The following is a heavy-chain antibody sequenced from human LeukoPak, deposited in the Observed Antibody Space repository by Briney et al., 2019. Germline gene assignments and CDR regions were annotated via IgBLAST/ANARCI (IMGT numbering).Heavy chain of an antibody. V-gene: IGHV3-7*05. CDR2: IKQDGSEK. CDR1: GFTFSSYW. Sequence: GGPLRLSCAASGFTFSSYWMSWVRQAPGKGLEWVANIKQDGSEKYYVDSVKGRFTISRDNAKNSLYLQMNSLRAEDTAVYYCARDSPGYSYGSYYYGMDVWGQGTTVTVSS. D-gene: IGHD5-18*01. CDR3: ARDSPGYSYGSYYYGMDV. J-gene: IGHJ6*02.